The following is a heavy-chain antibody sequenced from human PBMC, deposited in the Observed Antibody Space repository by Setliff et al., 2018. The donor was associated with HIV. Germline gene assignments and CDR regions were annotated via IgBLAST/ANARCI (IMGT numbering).Heavy chain of an antibody. CDR1: GYSFSNYA. V-gene: IGHV1-3*01. J-gene: IGHJ4*02. CDR3: ARAGYLLHYFDS. D-gene: IGHD1-26*01. CDR2: INGGNAIT. Sequence: GASVKVSCKASGYSFSNYAIHWVRQAPGQGLEWMGWINGGNAITKFSQKFQGRVTFTRDTSASTAYMELSSPRSEDTAVYYCARAGYLLHYFDSWGQGTLGTSPQ.